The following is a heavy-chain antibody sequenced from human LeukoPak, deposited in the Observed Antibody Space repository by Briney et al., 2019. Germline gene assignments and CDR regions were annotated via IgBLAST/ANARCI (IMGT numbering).Heavy chain of an antibody. Sequence: ASVKVSCKASGYTFTSYYMHWVRQAPGQGLEWMGIINPNSGGTNYAQKFQGRVTMTRDTSISTAYMELSRLRSDDTAVYYCARGGSYLNYYHYYMDVWGKGTTVTISS. CDR2: INPNSGGT. CDR1: GYTFTSYY. J-gene: IGHJ6*03. V-gene: IGHV1-2*02. D-gene: IGHD1-26*01. CDR3: ARGGSYLNYYHYYMDV.